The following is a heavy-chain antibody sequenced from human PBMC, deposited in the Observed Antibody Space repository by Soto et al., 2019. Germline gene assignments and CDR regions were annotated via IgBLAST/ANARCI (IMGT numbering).Heavy chain of an antibody. J-gene: IGHJ2*01. D-gene: IGHD6-19*01. CDR3: ALPGGSGWWYFEL. CDR2: IRQDGSVR. Sequence: EVQLVDSGGALVQPGGSLRLSCVASGFTSSNYWMSWVRQAPGKGLEWVATIRQDGSVRYYVDSVKGRFTISRDNAKTSLYLQMNSLRVEDTAIYYCALPGGSGWWYFELWGRGTLVTVSS. V-gene: IGHV3-7*02. CDR1: GFTSSNYW.